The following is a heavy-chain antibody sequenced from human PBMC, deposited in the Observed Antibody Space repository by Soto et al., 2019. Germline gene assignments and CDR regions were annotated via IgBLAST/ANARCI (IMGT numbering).Heavy chain of an antibody. J-gene: IGHJ4*02. CDR2: IYHSGST. Sequence: TSEILSLTCAVSGGSISSSNWWSWVRQPPGKGLEWIGEIYHSGSTNYNPSLKSRVTISVDKSKNQFSLKLSSVTAADTAVYYCASCIAAAGPIDYWGQGTLVTVSS. V-gene: IGHV4-4*02. CDR3: ASCIAAAGPIDY. CDR1: GGSISSSNW. D-gene: IGHD6-13*01.